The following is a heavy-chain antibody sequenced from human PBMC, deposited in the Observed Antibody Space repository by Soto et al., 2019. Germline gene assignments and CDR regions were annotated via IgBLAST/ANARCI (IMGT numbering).Heavy chain of an antibody. J-gene: IGHJ5*02. CDR3: ARSNYWDRPYNWLHP. CDR2: INPGGGRT. CDR1: GYIFTEYY. D-gene: IGHD1-7*01. V-gene: IGHV1-46*03. Sequence: GASVKVSCKASGYIFTEYYIHWVRQAPGQGLEWMGIINPGGGRTNYAQEFQGRVTMTSDRSTSIVYMDLSSLRSEDTAVYYCARSNYWDRPYNWLHPWGQGTLVTVSS.